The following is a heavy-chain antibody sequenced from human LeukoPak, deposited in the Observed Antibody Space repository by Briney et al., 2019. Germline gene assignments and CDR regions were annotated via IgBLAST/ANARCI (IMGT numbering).Heavy chain of an antibody. D-gene: IGHD3-3*01. CDR1: GGSFSGYY. CDR3: ARVWSGYYRKLNWFDP. V-gene: IGHV4-34*01. Sequence: PSETLSLTCAVYGGSFSGYYWSWIRQPPGKGLEWIGEINHSGSTNYNPSLKSRVTISVDTSKNQFSLKLSSVTAADTAAYYCARVWSGYYRKLNWFDPWGQGTLVTVSS. CDR2: INHSGST. J-gene: IGHJ5*02.